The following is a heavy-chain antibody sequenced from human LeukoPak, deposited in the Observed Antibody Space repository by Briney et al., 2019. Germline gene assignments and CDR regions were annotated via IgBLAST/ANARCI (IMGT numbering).Heavy chain of an antibody. CDR3: AREVTHDAFDI. V-gene: IGHV3-21*01. CDR1: GFAFSSYS. CDR2: ISSSSSYI. D-gene: IGHD2-21*02. J-gene: IGHJ3*02. Sequence: GGSLRLSCAASGFAFSSYSMNWVRQAPGKGLEWVSSISSSSSYIYYADSVKGRFTISRDNAKNSLYLQMNSLRAEDTAVYYCAREVTHDAFDIWGQGTMVTVSS.